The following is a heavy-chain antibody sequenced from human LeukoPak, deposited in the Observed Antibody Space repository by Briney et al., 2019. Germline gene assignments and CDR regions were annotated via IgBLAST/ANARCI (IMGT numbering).Heavy chain of an antibody. J-gene: IGHJ3*02. V-gene: IGHV4-4*02. CDR2: IYHSGST. CDR1: GGSISSSNW. CDR3: ARQNCGGDCYSPYARRDAFDI. D-gene: IGHD2-21*02. Sequence: PSGTLSLTCAVSGGSISSSNWWSWVRQPPGQGLEWIGEIYHSGSTNYNPSLKSRVTISVDKSKNQFSLKLSSVTAADTAVYYCARQNCGGDCYSPYARRDAFDIWGQGTMVTVSS.